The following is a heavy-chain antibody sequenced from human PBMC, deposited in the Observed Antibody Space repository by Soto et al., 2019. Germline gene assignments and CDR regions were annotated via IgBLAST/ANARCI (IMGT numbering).Heavy chain of an antibody. D-gene: IGHD2-2*01. Sequence: QVQLVQSGAEVKKPGSSVKVSCKASGGTFSSYAISWVRQAPGQGLEWMGGIIPISGTANYAQKFQGRVTITADESTSTAYMELSSLRAEDTAVYYCARSQGSSTSLEIYYYYYYGMDVWGQGTMFTVSS. CDR3: ARSQGSSTSLEIYYYYYYGMDV. CDR2: IIPISGTA. V-gene: IGHV1-69*01. CDR1: GGTFSSYA. J-gene: IGHJ6*02.